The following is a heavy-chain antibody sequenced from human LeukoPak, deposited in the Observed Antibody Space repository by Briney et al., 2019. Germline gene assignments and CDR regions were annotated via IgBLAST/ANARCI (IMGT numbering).Heavy chain of an antibody. CDR1: GYTFTSYY. CDR2: INPSGGST. CDR3: ARDDRDYGSGSYYYYYYYMDV. V-gene: IGHV1-46*01. D-gene: IGHD3-10*01. Sequence: ASVKVSCKASGYTFTSYYMHWVRQAPGQGLEWMGIINPSGGSTSYAQKFQGRVTMTRDMSTSTVYMELSSLRSEDTAVYYCARDDRDYGSGSYYYYYYYMDVWGKGTTVTVSS. J-gene: IGHJ6*03.